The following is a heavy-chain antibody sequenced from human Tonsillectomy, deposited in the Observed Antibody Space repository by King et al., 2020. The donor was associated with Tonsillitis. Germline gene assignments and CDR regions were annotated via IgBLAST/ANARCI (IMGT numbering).Heavy chain of an antibody. D-gene: IGHD3-9*01. CDR3: ARSGGDYDILTGYYPTYYFYY. V-gene: IGHV3-48*02. CDR1: GFTFSTYS. Sequence: VQLVESGGGLVQPGGSLRLSCAASGFTFSTYSVNWVRQAPGKGLEWVSYIGSNGCTIYYADSVKGRFTISRDNAKNSLYLQMNSLRDEDTAVYYCARSGGDYDILTGYYPTYYFYYLGQGTLLTVSS. CDR2: IGSNGCTI. J-gene: IGHJ4*02.